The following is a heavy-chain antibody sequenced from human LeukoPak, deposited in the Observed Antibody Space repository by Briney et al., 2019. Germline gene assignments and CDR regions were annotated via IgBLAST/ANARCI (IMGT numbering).Heavy chain of an antibody. V-gene: IGHV4-59*08. D-gene: IGHD1-7*01. J-gene: IGHJ4*02. CDR2: IYYSGST. Sequence: SETLSLTCSVSTGSISSGYWSCIRQPPGKGLEWIGSIYYSGSTNHNASLKSRVTMSVDRSKNQISLKLSSVTAADTAVYYCARHEDGTTLDYWGQGTLVTVSS. CDR3: ARHEDGTTLDY. CDR1: TGSISSGY.